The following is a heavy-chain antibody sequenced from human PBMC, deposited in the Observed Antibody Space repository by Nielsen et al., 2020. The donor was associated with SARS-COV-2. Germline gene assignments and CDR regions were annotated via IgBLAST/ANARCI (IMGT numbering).Heavy chain of an antibody. CDR3: AREDSGSYSAFDY. J-gene: IGHJ4*02. V-gene: IGHV4-59*01. Sequence: SETLSLTCTVSGGSISSYYWSWIRQPPGKGLEWIGYIYYSGSTNYNPSLKSRVTISVDTSKNQFSLKLSPVTAADTAVYYCAREDSGSYSAFDYWGQGTLVTVSS. CDR2: IYYSGST. CDR1: GGSISSYY. D-gene: IGHD1-26*01.